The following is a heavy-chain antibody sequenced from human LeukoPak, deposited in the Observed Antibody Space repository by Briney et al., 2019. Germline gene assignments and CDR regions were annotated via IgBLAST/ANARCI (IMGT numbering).Heavy chain of an antibody. V-gene: IGHV3-30*03. J-gene: IGHJ6*02. Sequence: PGGSLRLSCAASEFTFSSYGMHWVRQAPGKGLVWVAVISYDGSNKYYADSVKGRFTISRDNSKNTLYLQMNSLRAEDTAVYYCATTTTVTTHYYYYGMDVWGQGTTVTTSS. CDR2: ISYDGSNK. CDR3: ATTTTVTTHYYYYGMDV. CDR1: EFTFSSYG. D-gene: IGHD4-17*01.